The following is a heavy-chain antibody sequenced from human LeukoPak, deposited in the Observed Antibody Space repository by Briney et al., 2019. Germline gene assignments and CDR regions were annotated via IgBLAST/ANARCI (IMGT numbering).Heavy chain of an antibody. D-gene: IGHD4-17*01. V-gene: IGHV1-2*02. Sequence: GASVKVSCKASGYTFTGYYMHWVRQAPGQGLEWMGWINPNSGGTNYAQKFQGRVTMTRDTSINTAYMELSRLRSDDTAVYYCARRTLYGREPDYWGQGTLVTVSS. CDR3: ARRTLYGREPDY. CDR1: GYTFTGYY. J-gene: IGHJ4*02. CDR2: INPNSGGT.